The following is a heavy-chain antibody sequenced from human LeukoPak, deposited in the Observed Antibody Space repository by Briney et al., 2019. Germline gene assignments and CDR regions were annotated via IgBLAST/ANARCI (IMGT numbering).Heavy chain of an antibody. J-gene: IGHJ4*02. CDR2: IYHSGST. D-gene: IGHD1-14*01. V-gene: IGHV4-4*02. CDR1: GGSISSSNW. CDR3: ATQDLEIIAHENPFDY. Sequence: SGTLSLTCAVSGGSISSSNWWSWVRQPPGKGLEWIGEIYHSGSTNYNPSLKSRVTISVDKSKNQFSLKLSSVTAADTAVYYCATQDLEIIAHENPFDYWGQGTLVTVSS.